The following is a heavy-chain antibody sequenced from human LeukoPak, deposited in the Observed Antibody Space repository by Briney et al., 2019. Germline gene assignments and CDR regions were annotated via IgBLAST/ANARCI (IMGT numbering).Heavy chain of an antibody. J-gene: IGHJ1*01. Sequence: PGGSLRLSCVASGFTFSYNGMHWVRQAPGKGLEWVAFIRYDGSNKYYADSVKDRFTISRDNSKNTLYLQMNSLRADDTAIYYCARTKWQLPWAWGQGTLVTVSS. D-gene: IGHD1-26*01. CDR3: ARTKWQLPWA. CDR2: IRYDGSNK. V-gene: IGHV3-30*02. CDR1: GFTFSYNG.